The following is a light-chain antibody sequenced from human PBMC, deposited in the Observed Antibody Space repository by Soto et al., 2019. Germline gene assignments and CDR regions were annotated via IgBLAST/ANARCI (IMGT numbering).Light chain of an antibody. J-gene: IGLJ1*01. CDR2: EVS. CDR1: SSDVGGYNY. Sequence: QSALTQPASVSGSPGQSITISCTGTSSDVGGYNYVSWYQQHPGKAPKLMIYEVSNRPSGVSNRFSGSKSGNTASLTISGLQAEDEADYYCSSYTRSSNLHYVFRTGNEVXV. CDR3: SSYTRSSNLHYV. V-gene: IGLV2-14*01.